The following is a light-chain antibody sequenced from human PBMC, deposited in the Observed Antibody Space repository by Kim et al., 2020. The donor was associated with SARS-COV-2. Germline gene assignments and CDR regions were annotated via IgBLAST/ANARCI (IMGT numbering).Light chain of an antibody. V-gene: IGLV2-14*03. Sequence: QSALTQPASVSGSPRQSITISCTGTSSDVGGYNYVSWYQQHPGKAPKLMIYDVSNRPSGVSNRFSGSKSGNTASLTISGLQAEDEADYYCSSYTSSSIPYVFGTGTKVTVL. J-gene: IGLJ1*01. CDR1: SSDVGGYNY. CDR3: SSYTSSSIPYV. CDR2: DVS.